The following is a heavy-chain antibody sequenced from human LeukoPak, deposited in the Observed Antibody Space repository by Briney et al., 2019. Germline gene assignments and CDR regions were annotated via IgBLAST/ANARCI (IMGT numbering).Heavy chain of an antibody. J-gene: IGHJ4*02. Sequence: GGSRRLSCAAAGFTFSSYAMHWVRQAPGKGRGWVAVISYEGSNKYYADSVKGRFTISRDNAKNSLYPQMNSLRAEDTAVYYCASDHYYYDRSGSDYWGQGTLVTVS. CDR1: GFTFSSYA. CDR2: ISYEGSNK. V-gene: IGHV3-30*04. D-gene: IGHD3-22*01. CDR3: ASDHYYYDRSGSDY.